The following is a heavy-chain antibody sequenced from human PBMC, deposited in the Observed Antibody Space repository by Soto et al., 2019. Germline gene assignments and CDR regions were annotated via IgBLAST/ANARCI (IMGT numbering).Heavy chain of an antibody. J-gene: IGHJ4*02. CDR1: GFTVDDYA. CDR2: ISWNSETI. CDR3: AKNMKWGGMTTIHYFDS. D-gene: IGHD4-17*01. V-gene: IGHV3-9*01. Sequence: EVQLVESGGGVVQPGRSLRLSCAASGFTVDDYAMHWVRQAPGEGLELVSGISWNSETIDYADSVKGRFTISRDNAKSSLLPEMNSLRPDDTALYYCAKNMKWGGMTTIHYFDSWGQGTLVTVSS.